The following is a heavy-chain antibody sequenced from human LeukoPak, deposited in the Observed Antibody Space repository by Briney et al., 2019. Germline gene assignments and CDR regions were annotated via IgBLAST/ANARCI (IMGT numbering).Heavy chain of an antibody. CDR1: GGSVSSYY. CDR2: IYYSGST. V-gene: IGHV4-59*02. CDR3: ARAGFYGDYDDAFDI. Sequence: SETLSLTCTVSGGSVSSYYWSWIRQPPGKGLEWIGYIYYSGSTNYNPSLKSRVTISVDTSKNQFSLKLSSVTAADTAVYYCARAGFYGDYDDAFDIWGQGTMVTVSS. D-gene: IGHD4-17*01. J-gene: IGHJ3*02.